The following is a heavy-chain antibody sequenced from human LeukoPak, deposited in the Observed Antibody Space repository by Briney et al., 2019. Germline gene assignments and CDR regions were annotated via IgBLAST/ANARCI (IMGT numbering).Heavy chain of an antibody. J-gene: IGHJ4*02. CDR2: IYSGGNT. CDR1: GFTVSSNY. V-gene: IGHV3-53*01. D-gene: IGHD4-23*01. Sequence: GGSLRLSCAVSGFTVSSNYMSWVRQAPGKGLEWVSVIYSGGNTCYADSVKGRFTISRDNSKNTLYLQMNSLRAEDTAVYYCARGGTVVTHDYWGQGTLVTVSS. CDR3: ARGGTVVTHDY.